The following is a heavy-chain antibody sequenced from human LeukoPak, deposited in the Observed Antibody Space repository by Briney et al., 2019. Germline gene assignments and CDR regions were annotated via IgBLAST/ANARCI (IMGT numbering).Heavy chain of an antibody. D-gene: IGHD3/OR15-3a*01. CDR3: LRDRSESWTFDY. Sequence: GGSLRLSCAASGFPFTAYHMHWVRQTPDKALEWVALISSDGNSHFFADSVKGRFTISSDSSKNTVYLQMNGLRPEDTAVYFCLRDRSESWTFDYWGQGTLVTVSS. CDR2: ISSDGNSH. V-gene: IGHV3-30*03. CDR1: GFPFTAYH. J-gene: IGHJ4*02.